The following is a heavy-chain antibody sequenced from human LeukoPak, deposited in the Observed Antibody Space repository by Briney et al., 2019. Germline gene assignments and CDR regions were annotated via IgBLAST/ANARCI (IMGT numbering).Heavy chain of an antibody. J-gene: IGHJ4*02. CDR3: ARLPTYYYDSSGSAERDY. Sequence: ASVKVSCKASGYTFTSYGISWVRQAPGQGLEWVGWISAYNGNTNYAQKFQGRVTMTRDTSISTAYMELSRLRSDDTAVYYCARLPTYYYDSSGSAERDYWGQGTLVTVSS. V-gene: IGHV1-18*01. CDR2: ISAYNGNT. D-gene: IGHD3-22*01. CDR1: GYTFTSYG.